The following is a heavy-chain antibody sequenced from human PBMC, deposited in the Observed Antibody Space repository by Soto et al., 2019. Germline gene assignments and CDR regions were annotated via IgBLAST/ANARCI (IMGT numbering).Heavy chain of an antibody. J-gene: IGHJ4*02. V-gene: IGHV3-7*04. Sequence: GESLKIYCVGSGFTFSSNWMTWVRQAPGKGLEWVANIRQDGSEINYVDSVKGRFTISRDNTKNSLYLQMNSLRAEDTAIYYCAREVVVSRGASYFGYWGPGTLVTVSS. CDR2: IRQDGSEI. CDR1: GFTFSSNW. D-gene: IGHD2-2*01. CDR3: AREVVVSRGASYFGY.